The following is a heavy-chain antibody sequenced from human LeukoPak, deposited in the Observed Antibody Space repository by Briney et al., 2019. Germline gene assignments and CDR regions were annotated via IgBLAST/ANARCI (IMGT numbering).Heavy chain of an antibody. CDR2: INQSGST. CDR3: ARGGIRDCSGGSCYSNWFDP. Sequence: SETLCLICAVYGGSFSGYYWSWFRQPPGKGLEWIGEINQSGSTNYNPSLTSRVTISIDTSKNQFSLKMSSVTAADTAVYYCARGGIRDCSGGSCYSNWFDPWGQGTLVTVSS. D-gene: IGHD2-15*01. V-gene: IGHV4-34*01. CDR1: GGSFSGYY. J-gene: IGHJ5*02.